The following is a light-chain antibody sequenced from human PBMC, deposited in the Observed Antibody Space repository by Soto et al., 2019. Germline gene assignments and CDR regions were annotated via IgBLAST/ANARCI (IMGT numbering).Light chain of an antibody. V-gene: IGLV2-23*01. CDR2: EGS. Sequence: QSALTQPASVSGSPGQSITISCTGTSSDVGSYNLVSWYQQHPGKAPKLMIYEGSKRPSGVSNRFSGSKSGNTASLTISGLQAEDEAEYYCCSYARSSPVFGGGTKLTVL. CDR3: CSYARSSPV. CDR1: SSDVGSYNL. J-gene: IGLJ2*01.